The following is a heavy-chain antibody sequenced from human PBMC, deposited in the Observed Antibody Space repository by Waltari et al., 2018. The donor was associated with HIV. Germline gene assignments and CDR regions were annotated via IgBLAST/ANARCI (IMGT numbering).Heavy chain of an antibody. J-gene: IGHJ3*02. V-gene: IGHV5-51*03. D-gene: IGHD1-26*01. Sequence: EVQLVQSGAEVKKPGQSRKISCKGSGYSFNSYCIGWVRQAPGTGLEWMGDIYPSDSDTTYNPSFRGQVTISVDTSISTAYVQWRSLKASDTAVYFCARRLVGADAFEIWGQGTEVIVSS. CDR2: IYPSDSDT. CDR3: ARRLVGADAFEI. CDR1: GYSFNSYC.